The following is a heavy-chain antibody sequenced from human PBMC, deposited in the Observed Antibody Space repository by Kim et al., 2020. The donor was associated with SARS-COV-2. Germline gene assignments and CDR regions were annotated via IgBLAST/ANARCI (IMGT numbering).Heavy chain of an antibody. CDR3: ARDPIGYCSSTSCSYYYYGMDV. CDR2: IWYDGSNK. V-gene: IGHV3-33*01. Sequence: GGSLRLSCAASGFTFSSYGMHWVRQAPGKGLEWVAVIWYDGSNKYYADSVKGRFTISRDNSKNTLYLQMNSLRAEDTAVYYCARDPIGYCSSTSCSYYYYGMDVWGQGTTVTVSS. J-gene: IGHJ6*02. D-gene: IGHD2-2*03. CDR1: GFTFSSYG.